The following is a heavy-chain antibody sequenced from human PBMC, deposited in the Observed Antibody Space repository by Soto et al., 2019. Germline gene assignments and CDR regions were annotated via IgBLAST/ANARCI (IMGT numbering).Heavy chain of an antibody. D-gene: IGHD4-4*01. CDR2: INSDGSST. CDR1: GFTFSSYW. CDR3: ARGDSDYSNYFSWFDP. Sequence: GGSLRLSCAASGFTFSSYWMHWVRQAPGKGLVWVSRINSDGSSTSYADSVKGRFTISRDNAKNTLYLQMNSLRAEGTAVYYCARGDSDYSNYFSWFDPWGQGTLVTVSS. J-gene: IGHJ5*02. V-gene: IGHV3-74*01.